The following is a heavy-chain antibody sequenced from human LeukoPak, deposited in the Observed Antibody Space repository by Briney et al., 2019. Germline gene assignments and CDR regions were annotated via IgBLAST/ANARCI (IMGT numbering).Heavy chain of an antibody. CDR2: ISDGGGS. V-gene: IGHV4-59*08. J-gene: IGHJ4*02. D-gene: IGHD6-13*01. Sequence: SETLSLTCAVYGGSFSGYYWTWIRQPPGKGLEWIGYISDGGGSNYNPSLKSRVTISVDTSKNQFSMKLSSVTAADTAVYYCARRDSSSKSRMDDYWGQGTLVTVSS. CDR1: GGSFSGYY. CDR3: ARRDSSSKSRMDDY.